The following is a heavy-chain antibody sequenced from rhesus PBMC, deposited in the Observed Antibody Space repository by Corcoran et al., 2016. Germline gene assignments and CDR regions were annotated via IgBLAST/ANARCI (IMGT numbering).Heavy chain of an antibody. D-gene: IGHD2-21*01. CDR2: IYGIGSST. J-gene: IGHJ4*01. CDR3: ARGRISGSR. V-gene: IGHV4-169*01. CDR1: GGSISSSY. Sequence: QLQLQESGPGLVKPSETLSVTCAVSGGSISSSYWSWIRQAPGKGLEWIGYIYGIGSSTNYNPSLKSRVTLSVDTSKNQLALKLSSVTTADTAVYYCARGRISGSRWGQGVLVTVSS.